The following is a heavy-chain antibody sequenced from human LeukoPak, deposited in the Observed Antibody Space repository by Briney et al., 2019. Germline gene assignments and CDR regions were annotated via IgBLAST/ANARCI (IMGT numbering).Heavy chain of an antibody. CDR2: ISYDGANK. D-gene: IGHD2-8*02. V-gene: IGHV3-30*04. CDR3: AKDVWWSVS. J-gene: IGHJ5*02. Sequence: GGSLRLSCAASRFTFNTYAMHWVRQSPGKGLEWVAVISYDGANKKHADSVKGRFTISRDNSKNTLYLQMNSLRAEDTAIYYCAKDVWWSVSWGQGTLVTVSS. CDR1: RFTFNTYA.